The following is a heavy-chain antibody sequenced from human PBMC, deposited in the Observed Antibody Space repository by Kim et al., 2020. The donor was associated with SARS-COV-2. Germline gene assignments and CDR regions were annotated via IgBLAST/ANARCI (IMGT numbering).Heavy chain of an antibody. V-gene: IGHV3-11*03. Sequence: DSVKGRFTISRDNAENQLDLQMDSLRAEDGAVYYCARSPPSWNYVGCFGYWGQGTLVTVSS. J-gene: IGHJ4*02. D-gene: IGHD1-7*01. CDR3: ARSPPSWNYVGCFGY.